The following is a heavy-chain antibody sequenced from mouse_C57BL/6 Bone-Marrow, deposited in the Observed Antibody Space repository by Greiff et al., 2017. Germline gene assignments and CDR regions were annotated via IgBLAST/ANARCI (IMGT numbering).Heavy chain of an antibody. J-gene: IGHJ2*01. D-gene: IGHD3-3*01. Sequence: QVQLKQPGAELVRPGSSVKLSCKASGYTFTSYWMDWVKQRPGQGLEWIGNIYPSDSETHYNQKFKDKATLTVDKSSSTAYMQLSSLTSEDSAVYYCARGGDHGYWGQGTTLTVSS. CDR1: GYTFTSYW. CDR3: ARGGDHGY. CDR2: IYPSDSET. V-gene: IGHV1-61*01.